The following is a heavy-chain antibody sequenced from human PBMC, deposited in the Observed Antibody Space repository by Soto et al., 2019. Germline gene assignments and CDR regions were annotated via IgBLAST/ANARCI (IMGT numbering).Heavy chain of an antibody. CDR2: ISGNGGST. D-gene: IGHD2-2*01. CDR3: ARLPAANYYYDMDV. CDR1: GFTFSRYA. V-gene: IGHV3-23*01. Sequence: PGGSLRLSCVASGFTFSRYALNWVRQAPGKGLEWVSTISGNGGSTYYADSVKGRFTISRDNSKNTLYLQINSLRAEDTAVYYCARLPAANYYYDMDVWGQGTTVTVSS. J-gene: IGHJ6*02.